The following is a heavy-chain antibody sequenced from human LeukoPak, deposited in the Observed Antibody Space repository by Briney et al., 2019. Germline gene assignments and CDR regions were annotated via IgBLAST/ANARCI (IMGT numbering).Heavy chain of an antibody. D-gene: IGHD3-22*01. V-gene: IGHV3-7*01. CDR1: GFTFSSYW. J-gene: IGHJ1*01. Sequence: GGSLRLSCAASGFTFSSYWMSWVRQAPGKGLEWVANIKQDGSEKYYVDSVKGRFTISRDNAKNSLYLQMNSLRAEDTAVYYCARSPYIGDSSGYYHSYQHWGQGTLVTVSS. CDR2: IKQDGSEK. CDR3: ARSPYIGDSSGYYHSYQH.